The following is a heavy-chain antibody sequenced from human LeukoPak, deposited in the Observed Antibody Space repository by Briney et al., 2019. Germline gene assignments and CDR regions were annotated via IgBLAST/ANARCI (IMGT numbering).Heavy chain of an antibody. CDR3: AREAILLIAAAGTSDY. J-gene: IGHJ4*02. D-gene: IGHD6-13*01. CDR1: GYTFTGYY. Sequence: ASVKVSCKASGYTFTGYYMHWVRQAPGQGLEWMGWINPNSGGTNYAQKFQGRVTMTRDTSISTAYMELSRLRSDDTAAYYCAREAILLIAAAGTSDYWGQGTLVTVSS. V-gene: IGHV1-2*02. CDR2: INPNSGGT.